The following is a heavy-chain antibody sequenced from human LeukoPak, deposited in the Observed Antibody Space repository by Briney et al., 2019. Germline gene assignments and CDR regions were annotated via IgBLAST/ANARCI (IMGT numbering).Heavy chain of an antibody. Sequence: GGSLRLSCAASGFTFSSYAMSWVRQAPGKGLEWVSGISGSGGSTYYADSVKGRFTISRDNSKNTLYLQMNSLRAEDTAIYYCASSYSSSWPGGGMFGYWGQGTLVTVSS. D-gene: IGHD6-13*01. CDR3: ASSYSSSWPGGGMFGY. J-gene: IGHJ4*02. CDR2: ISGSGGST. V-gene: IGHV3-23*01. CDR1: GFTFSSYA.